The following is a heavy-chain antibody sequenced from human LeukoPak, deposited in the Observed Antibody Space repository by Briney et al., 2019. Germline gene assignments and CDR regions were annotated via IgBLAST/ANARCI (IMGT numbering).Heavy chain of an antibody. V-gene: IGHV3-20*04. D-gene: IGHD6-13*01. J-gene: IGHJ6*03. CDR1: GLTFDDYG. Sequence: PGGSLRLSCAASGLTFDDYGMNWVRQAPGKGLEWVSGINWNGGSTGYADSVKGRFTISRDNSKNTLYLQMNSLRAEDTAVYYCAKSGSNWLYYYYYYYMDVWGKGTTVTVSS. CDR3: AKSGSNWLYYYYYYYMDV. CDR2: INWNGGST.